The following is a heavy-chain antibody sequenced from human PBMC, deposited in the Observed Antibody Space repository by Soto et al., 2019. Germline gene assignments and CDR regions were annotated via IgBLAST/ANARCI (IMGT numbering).Heavy chain of an antibody. CDR2: IIPVYGTP. J-gene: IGHJ6*02. Sequence: QVQLEQSGAEVKKPGSSLKVSCKATGGTFSNYAISWVRQAPGQGLEWMAGIIPVYGTPNYAQRFHDRVTIIADESTTTAYMEVHSLIPEDTAIYYCSIVTAYGMDVWGPGTTVIVSS. D-gene: IGHD2-15*01. CDR3: SIVTAYGMDV. CDR1: GGTFSNYA. V-gene: IGHV1-69*01.